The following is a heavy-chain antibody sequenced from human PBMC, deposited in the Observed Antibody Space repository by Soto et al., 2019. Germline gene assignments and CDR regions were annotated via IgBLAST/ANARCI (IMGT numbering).Heavy chain of an antibody. V-gene: IGHV4-30-4*01. CDR1: GGSISSGDYY. CDR2: IYYSGST. CDR3: ARDRGGSYYVSYWFDP. D-gene: IGHD1-26*01. J-gene: IGHJ5*02. Sequence: TLSLTCTVSGGSISSGDYYWSWIRQPPGKGLEWIGYIYYSGSTYYNPSLKSRVTISVDTSKNQFSLKLSSVTAADTAVYYCARDRGGSYYVSYWFDPWGQGTLVTVSS.